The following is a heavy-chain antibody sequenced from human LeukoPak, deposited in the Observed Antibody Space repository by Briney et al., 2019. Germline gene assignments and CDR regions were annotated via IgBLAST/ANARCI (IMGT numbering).Heavy chain of an antibody. CDR3: ARGHESFQRVLDAFDI. D-gene: IGHD2/OR15-2a*01. CDR2: ISAYDGNT. CDR1: GLTFSNYG. J-gene: IGHJ3*02. V-gene: IGHV1-18*01. Sequence: ASVKVSCKASGLTFSNYGITWVRQAPGQGLEWVGWISAYDGNTNYAQKFQGRVTMTTDTSTSTAHMELSSLRSEDTAVYYCARGHESFQRVLDAFDIWGQGTMVTVSS.